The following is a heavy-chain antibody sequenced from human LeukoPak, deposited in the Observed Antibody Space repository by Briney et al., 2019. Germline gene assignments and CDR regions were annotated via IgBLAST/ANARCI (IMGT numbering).Heavy chain of an antibody. V-gene: IGHV3-30*03. CDR2: MANAGSNE. CDR3: ARSVGGHFDY. J-gene: IGHJ4*02. D-gene: IGHD3-16*01. Sequence: GGSLRLSCAASGFSFSSSVIHWVRQAPGKGLEWVARMANAGSNEYYPDSVKGRFTISRDNSKNTLYLQMSSLRVEDTAVYYCARSVGGHFDYWGQGMLVTVSS. CDR1: GFSFSSSV.